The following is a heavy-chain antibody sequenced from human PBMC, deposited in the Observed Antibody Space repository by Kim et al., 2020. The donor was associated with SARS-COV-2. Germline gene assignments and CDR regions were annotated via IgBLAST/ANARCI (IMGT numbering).Heavy chain of an antibody. Sequence: ASVKVSCKASGYTFTTYAMHWVRQAPGQGLEWMGWMNCGTGNTKYSQNFQDRVTITRDTSASTAYMELSSLRSEDTAIYYCAREGGSSGRPQVVMDVWGQGTTVTGSS. V-gene: IGHV1-3*01. CDR3: AREGGSSGRPQVVMDV. CDR2: MNCGTGNT. D-gene: IGHD3-10*01. CDR1: GYTFTTYA. J-gene: IGHJ6*02.